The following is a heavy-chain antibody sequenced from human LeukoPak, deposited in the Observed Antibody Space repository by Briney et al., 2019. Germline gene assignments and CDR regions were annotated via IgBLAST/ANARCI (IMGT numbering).Heavy chain of an antibody. V-gene: IGHV3-23*01. J-gene: IGHJ4*02. CDR2: ISDDGIAT. CDR3: AKFRDGDLPVYHFDS. D-gene: IGHD5-24*01. Sequence: GGSLRLSCAASGFTFSGYAMSWVRQAPGKGLEWVSGISDDGIATYYADSVKGRFTISRDNSKNTVHVQMNSLSAADTAVYYCAKFRDGDLPVYHFDSWGQGILVTVSS. CDR1: GFTFSGYA.